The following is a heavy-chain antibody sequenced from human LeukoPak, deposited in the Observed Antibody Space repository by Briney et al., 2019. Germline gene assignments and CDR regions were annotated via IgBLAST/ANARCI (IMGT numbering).Heavy chain of an antibody. V-gene: IGHV4-59*08. CDR3: ASQDTRGYYVDY. J-gene: IGHJ4*02. D-gene: IGHD3-22*01. CDR1: GGSISSYY. CDR2: IYYSGST. Sequence: PSETLSLTCTVSGGSISSYYWSWIRQPPGKGLEWIGYIYYSGSTNYNPSLKSRVTISVDTSKNQFSLKLSSVTAADTAVYYCASQDTRGYYVDYWGQGTLVTVSS.